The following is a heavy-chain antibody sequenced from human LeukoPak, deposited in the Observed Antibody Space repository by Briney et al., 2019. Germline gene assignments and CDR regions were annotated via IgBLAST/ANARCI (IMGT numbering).Heavy chain of an antibody. CDR2: INPNSGGT. D-gene: IGHD3-10*01. Sequence: ASVKVSCKASGYTFTGYYIHWVRQAPGQGLEWMGWINPNSGGTNYAQTFQGRVTMTRDTSITTAYMELSSLRSDDTAVYYCARLRGSSSYYFDYWGQGTLVTVSS. CDR1: GYTFTGYY. CDR3: ARLRGSSSYYFDY. J-gene: IGHJ4*02. V-gene: IGHV1-2*02.